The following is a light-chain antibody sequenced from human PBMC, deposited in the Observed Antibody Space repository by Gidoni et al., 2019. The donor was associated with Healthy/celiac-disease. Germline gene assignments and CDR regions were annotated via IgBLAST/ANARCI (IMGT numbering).Light chain of an antibody. CDR1: QSISSY. CDR2: AAS. Sequence: DIQMTQSPSSLSASVGDRVTITCRASQSISSYLNWYQQKPGKAPKLLIYAASSLQSGVPSRFSGSGSGTDFTLTISSLQPEDFATYYCQQCYSTPLYTFGQRTKLEIK. V-gene: IGKV1-39*01. CDR3: QQCYSTPLYT. J-gene: IGKJ2*01.